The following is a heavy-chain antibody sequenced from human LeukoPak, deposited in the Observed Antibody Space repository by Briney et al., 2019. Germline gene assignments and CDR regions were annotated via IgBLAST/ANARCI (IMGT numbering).Heavy chain of an antibody. J-gene: IGHJ5*02. CDR3: ARGLAAAGSGTWFDP. CDR1: GGSFSDYY. Sequence: SETLSLTCAVYGGSFSDYYWIWIRQPPRKGLEWLGEVNHSGSTSFHPSLKSRVTISVDTSTNQFSLKLSSVTAADTAVCYCARGLAAAGSGTWFDPWGQGTLVTVSS. CDR2: VNHSGST. V-gene: IGHV4-34*01. D-gene: IGHD6-13*01.